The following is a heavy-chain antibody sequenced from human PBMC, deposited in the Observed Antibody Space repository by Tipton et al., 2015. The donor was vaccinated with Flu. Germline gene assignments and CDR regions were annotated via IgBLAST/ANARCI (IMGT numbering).Heavy chain of an antibody. CDR2: IGGSGGRT. D-gene: IGHD1-26*01. CDR3: AKGRWASGSYYDY. Sequence: SGFTFSTYAMNWVRQAPGKGLEWVSGIGGSGGRTYDADSVKGRFTISRDNSKNALYLQMNSLRADDTAVYYCAKGRWASGSYYDYWGQGTLVTVSS. CDR1: GFTFSTYA. J-gene: IGHJ4*02. V-gene: IGHV3-23*01.